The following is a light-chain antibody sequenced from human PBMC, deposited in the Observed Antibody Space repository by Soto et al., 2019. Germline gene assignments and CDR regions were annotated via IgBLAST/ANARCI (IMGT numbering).Light chain of an antibody. CDR2: GAS. J-gene: IGKJ5*01. V-gene: IGKV1-12*01. Sequence: QQPQSQFSLSASXXDILTITCRASQGIRSALGWYQQKPGKAPKLLIYGASTLQSGVPSRFSGSGPGTGFTLTISSLQPEDFATYYCQEASWIPITFGQGTRLEIK. CDR3: QEASWIPIT. CDR1: QGIRSA.